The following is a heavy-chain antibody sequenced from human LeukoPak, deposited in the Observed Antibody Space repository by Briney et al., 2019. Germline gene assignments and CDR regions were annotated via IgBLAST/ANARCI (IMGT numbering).Heavy chain of an antibody. D-gene: IGHD6-19*01. Sequence: GGSLRLSCAASGFTFSSYGMHWVRQAPGKGLEWVAFIRYDGSNKYYADSVKGRFTISRDNSKNTLYLQMNSLRAEDTAVYYCAKDGGSSGWYVGYFDCWGQGTLVTVSS. CDR1: GFTFSSYG. V-gene: IGHV3-30*02. J-gene: IGHJ4*02. CDR2: IRYDGSNK. CDR3: AKDGGSSGWYVGYFDC.